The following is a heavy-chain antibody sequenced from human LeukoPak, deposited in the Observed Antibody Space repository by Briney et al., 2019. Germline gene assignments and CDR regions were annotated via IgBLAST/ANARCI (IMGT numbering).Heavy chain of an antibody. CDR1: GGSISSYY. J-gene: IGHJ5*02. CDR3: ARDATVTLLNINWFDP. D-gene: IGHD4-17*01. Sequence: PSETLSLTCTVSGGSISSYYWSWIRQPAGKGLEWIGRIYTSGSTNYNPSLKSRVTMSVDTSKNQFSLKLSSVTAADTAVYYCARDATVTLLNINWFDPWGQGTLVTVSS. CDR2: IYTSGST. V-gene: IGHV4-4*07.